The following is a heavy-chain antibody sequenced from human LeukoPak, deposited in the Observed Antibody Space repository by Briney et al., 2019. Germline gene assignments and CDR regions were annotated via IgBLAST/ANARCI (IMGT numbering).Heavy chain of an antibody. CDR1: GFSFSNYW. D-gene: IGHD3-10*01. Sequence: GGSLRLSCAASGFSFSNYWMSWVRQAPGKGLEWVASISENGRAKPYVASVRGKFTISRDNTKNSLYLQMNSLRVEDTAVYYCARGGAAVARKRGIDYWGQGTLVTVSS. V-gene: IGHV3-7*01. J-gene: IGHJ4*02. CDR3: ARGGAAVARKRGIDY. CDR2: ISENGRAK.